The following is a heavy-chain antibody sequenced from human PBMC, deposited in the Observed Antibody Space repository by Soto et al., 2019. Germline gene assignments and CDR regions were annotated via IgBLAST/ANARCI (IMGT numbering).Heavy chain of an antibody. V-gene: IGHV4-39*01. Sequence: SDTLSLTCTVSRQSIISNNSYAASIRQSPGTGPEWIGSVSFDRDTYFNPSLKSRLTISADTSKNEISLNLNSVTAADTAVYYCARQPLHRVGSSISTLDIWGQGTVVTVSS. CDR3: ARQPLHRVGSSISTLDI. D-gene: IGHD1-26*01. J-gene: IGHJ3*02. CDR1: RQSIISNNSY. CDR2: VSFDRDT.